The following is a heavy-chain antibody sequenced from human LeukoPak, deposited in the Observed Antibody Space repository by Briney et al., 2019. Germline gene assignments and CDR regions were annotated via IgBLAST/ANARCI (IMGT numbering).Heavy chain of an antibody. CDR1: GGTFSSYT. CDR2: IIPILGIA. CDR3: AREYCSSTSCTADLDY. Sequence: ASVKVSCKASGGTFSSYTISWVRQAPGQGLEWMGRIIPILGIANYAQKFQGRVTITADKSTSTAYMELSSLRSEDTAVYYCAREYCSSTSCTADLDYWGQGTLVTVSS. V-gene: IGHV1-69*04. J-gene: IGHJ4*02. D-gene: IGHD2-2*01.